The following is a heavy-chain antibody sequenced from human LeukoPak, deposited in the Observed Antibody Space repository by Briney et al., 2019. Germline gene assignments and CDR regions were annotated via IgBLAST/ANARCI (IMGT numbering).Heavy chain of an antibody. J-gene: IGHJ4*02. V-gene: IGHV4-38-2*02. Sequence: SETLSLTCTVSGYSITSGYYWGWIRQPPGKGLEWIGNIHHSGSTYYNPSLKSRVTISVDTSKNQFSLRLNSVTAADTAVYYCAREWAYWGQGTLVAVSS. CDR2: IHHSGST. CDR1: GYSITSGYY. CDR3: AREWAY.